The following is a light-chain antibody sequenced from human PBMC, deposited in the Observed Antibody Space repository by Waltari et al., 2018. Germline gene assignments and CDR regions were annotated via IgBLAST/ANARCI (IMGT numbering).Light chain of an antibody. V-gene: IGLV2-11*01. CDR3: CSYAGSYTSGV. Sequence: QSALTQPRSVSGSPGQSVTISCTGTSSDVGGYNYVPWYQQHPGKAPKLMIYDVSKRPSGVPDRFSGSKSGNTASLTISGLQAEDEADYYCCSYAGSYTSGVFGTGTKVTVL. CDR2: DVS. CDR1: SSDVGGYNY. J-gene: IGLJ1*01.